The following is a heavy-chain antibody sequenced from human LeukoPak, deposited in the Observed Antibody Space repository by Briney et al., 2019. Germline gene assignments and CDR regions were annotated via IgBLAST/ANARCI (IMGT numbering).Heavy chain of an antibody. D-gene: IGHD6-19*01. CDR2: IYPGDFDT. J-gene: IGHJ4*02. CDR3: ARKSSGNDY. CDR1: GYRFTSYW. Sequence: GASLKISSKGSGYRFTSYWIGWVRPLPGKGLEWMGIIYPGDFDTRYSPSFQGQVTISADKSISTAYLQWSSLKASDTAMYYCARKSSGNDYWGQGTLVTVSS. V-gene: IGHV5-51*01.